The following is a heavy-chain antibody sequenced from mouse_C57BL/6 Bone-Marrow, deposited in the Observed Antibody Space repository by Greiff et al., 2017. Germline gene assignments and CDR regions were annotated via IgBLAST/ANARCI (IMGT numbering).Heavy chain of an antibody. J-gene: IGHJ2*01. V-gene: IGHV5-9-1*02. CDR3: TSSGGILWYFDY. CDR2: ISSGGDYI. D-gene: IGHD1-1*02. CDR1: GFTFSSYA. Sequence: EVQRVESGEGLVKPGGSLKLSCAASGFTFSSYAMSWVRQTPEKRLEWVAYISSGGDYIYYADTVKGRFTISRDNARNTLYMQMSSLKSEDTAVYYCTSSGGILWYFDYWGQGTTLTVSS.